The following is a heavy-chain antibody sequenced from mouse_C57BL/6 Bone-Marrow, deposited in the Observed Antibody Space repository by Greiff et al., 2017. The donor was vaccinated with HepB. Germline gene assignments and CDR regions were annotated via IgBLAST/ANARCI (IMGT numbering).Heavy chain of an antibody. V-gene: IGHV1-9*01. Sequence: VQLQQSGAELMKPGASVKLSCKATGYTFTGYWIEWVKQRPGHGLEWIGEVLPGSGSTNYNEKFKGKATFTADTSSNTAYMQLSSLTTEDSAIYYCARRTRYYGSSRFAYWGQGTLVTVSA. J-gene: IGHJ3*01. CDR2: VLPGSGST. CDR3: ARRTRYYGSSRFAY. D-gene: IGHD1-1*01. CDR1: GYTFTGYW.